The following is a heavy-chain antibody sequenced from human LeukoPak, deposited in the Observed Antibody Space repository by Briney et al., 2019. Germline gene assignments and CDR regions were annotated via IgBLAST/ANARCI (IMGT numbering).Heavy chain of an antibody. CDR3: AKSRSGSANWALQIFDN. D-gene: IGHD1-1*01. V-gene: IGHV3-9*01. J-gene: IGHJ4*02. CDR1: GFTFDDYA. Sequence: GRSLRLSCAASGFTFDDYAMHWVRQAPGKGLEWVSGISWNSGSIGYADSVKGRFTISRDNSKNSLFVQMNSLRAEDTAVYFCAKSRSGSANWALQIFDNWGQGTLVTVSS. CDR2: ISWNSGSI.